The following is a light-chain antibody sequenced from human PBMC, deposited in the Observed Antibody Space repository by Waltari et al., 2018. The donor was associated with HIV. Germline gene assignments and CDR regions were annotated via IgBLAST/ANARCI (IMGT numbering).Light chain of an antibody. CDR2: DSS. J-gene: IGKJ1*01. Sequence: EIVVTQFPAALSVSPGERASLPCTVSQSVSTYLAWYHQVPGQAPRLRISDSSNRATGVPVRFSGSWSGTHFILTISSLQSEDSGVYYCQQYSDWPRAFGRGTKVEV. V-gene: IGKV3-15*01. CDR3: QQYSDWPRA. CDR1: QSVSTY.